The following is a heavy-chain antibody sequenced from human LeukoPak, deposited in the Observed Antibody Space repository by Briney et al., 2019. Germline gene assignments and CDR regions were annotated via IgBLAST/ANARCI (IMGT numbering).Heavy chain of an antibody. V-gene: IGHV3-23*01. Sequence: PGGSLRLSCAASGFTFSNYAMSWGRQAPGKGLEWVSVISSGGNTYLADSVKGRFTISRGNSENTLYLQMNSLRAEDSAVYYCAKGGYSYGYFDYWGQGILVTVSS. D-gene: IGHD5-18*01. CDR1: GFTFSNYA. CDR2: ISSGGNT. CDR3: AKGGYSYGYFDY. J-gene: IGHJ4*02.